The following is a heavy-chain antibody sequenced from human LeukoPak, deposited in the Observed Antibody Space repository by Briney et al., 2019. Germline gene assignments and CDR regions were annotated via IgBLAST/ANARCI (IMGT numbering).Heavy chain of an antibody. CDR1: GGSISRYY. Sequence: SETLSLTCTVSGGSISRYYWSWIRQPPGKGLEWIGYIYYSGSTNYNPSLKSRVTISVDTSKNQFSLKLSSVTAADTAVYYCARTDSAEYFQHWGQGTLVTVSS. D-gene: IGHD2-15*01. CDR2: IYYSGST. J-gene: IGHJ1*01. V-gene: IGHV4-59*01. CDR3: ARTDSAEYFQH.